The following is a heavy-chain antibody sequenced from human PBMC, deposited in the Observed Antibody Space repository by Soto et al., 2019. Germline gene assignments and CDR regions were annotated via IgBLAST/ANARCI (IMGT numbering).Heavy chain of an antibody. Sequence: QVQLVESGGGVVQPGRSLRLSCAASGFTFSSYGMHWVRQAPGKGLEWVAVLWYDGSNKYYADSVKGRFTISRDNSKNTLYLQMNSLRAEDTAVYYCARDKDDYGDYPNWFDPWGQGTLVTVSS. D-gene: IGHD4-17*01. CDR2: LWYDGSNK. CDR1: GFTFSSYG. V-gene: IGHV3-33*01. J-gene: IGHJ5*02. CDR3: ARDKDDYGDYPNWFDP.